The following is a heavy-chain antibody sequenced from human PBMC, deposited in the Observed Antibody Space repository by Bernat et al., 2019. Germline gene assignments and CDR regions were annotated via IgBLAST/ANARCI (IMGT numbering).Heavy chain of an antibody. D-gene: IGHD3-3*01. J-gene: IGHJ4*02. CDR3: ARGGYYDFWSGYYKYYFDY. CDR2: IYYSGST. CDR1: GGSISSGDYY. Sequence: QVQLQESGPGLVKPSQTLSLTCTVSGGSISSGDYYWSWIRQPPGKGLEWIGYIYYSGSTYYNPSLKSRVTISVATPKNQFSLKLSSVTAEDTAVYYCARGGYYDFWSGYYKYYFDYWGQGTLVTVSS. V-gene: IGHV4-30-4*01.